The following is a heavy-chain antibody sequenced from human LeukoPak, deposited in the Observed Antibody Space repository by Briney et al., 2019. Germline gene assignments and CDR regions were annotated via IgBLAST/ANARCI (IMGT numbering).Heavy chain of an antibody. J-gene: IGHJ6*03. CDR3: AREPFYYDILTGYYYYYYMDV. Sequence: PSETLSLTCTVSGGSISSYYWSWIRQPPGKGLEWIGYIYYSGSTNYNPSLKSRVTISVDTSKNQFSLKLSSVTAADTAVYYCAREPFYYDILTGYYYYYYMDVWGKGTTVTISS. V-gene: IGHV4-59*01. CDR2: IYYSGST. CDR1: GGSISSYY. D-gene: IGHD3-9*01.